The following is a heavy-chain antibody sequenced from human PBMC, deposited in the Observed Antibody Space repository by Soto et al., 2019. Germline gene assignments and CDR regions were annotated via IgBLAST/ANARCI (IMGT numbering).Heavy chain of an antibody. D-gene: IGHD2-21*01. V-gene: IGHV3-30-3*01. CDR2: ISYDGSNK. CDR3: ARDLIAGYYYYGMDV. Sequence: QVQLVESGGGVVQPGRSLRLSCAASGFTFSSYAMHWVRQAPGKGLEWVAVISYDGSNKYYADSVKGRFTISRDNSKNTLYLQMNSLRAEDTAVYYCARDLIAGYYYYGMDVWGQGTTVTVSS. CDR1: GFTFSSYA. J-gene: IGHJ6*02.